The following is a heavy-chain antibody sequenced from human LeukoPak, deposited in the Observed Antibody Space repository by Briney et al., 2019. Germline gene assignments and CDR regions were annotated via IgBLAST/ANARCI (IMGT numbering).Heavy chain of an antibody. D-gene: IGHD6-19*01. CDR1: GFXFSSFW. J-gene: IGHJ4*02. CDR3: VRLTIGCIDY. V-gene: IGHV3-7*05. Sequence: GGSLRLSCAASGFXFSSFWISWVRQAPGRGLEWLATVKQDGSERYYVDSVRGRFTISRDNAKNSLFLQMNSLRAEDTAVYYCVRLTIGCIDYWGQGTLVTVSS. CDR2: VKQDGSER.